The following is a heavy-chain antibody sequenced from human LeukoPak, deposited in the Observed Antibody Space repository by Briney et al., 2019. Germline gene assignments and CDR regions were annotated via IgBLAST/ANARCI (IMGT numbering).Heavy chain of an antibody. D-gene: IGHD2-2*01. CDR3: ARPLGYCSSTSCYAIYYGMDV. J-gene: IGHJ6*02. V-gene: IGHV1-2*02. Sequence: ASVKVSCKASGYTFTGYYMHWVRQAPGQGLEWMGWINPNSGGANYAQKFQGRVTMTRDTSISTAYMELSRLRSDDTAVYYCARPLGYCSSTSCYAIYYGMDVWGQGTTVTVSS. CDR1: GYTFTGYY. CDR2: INPNSGGA.